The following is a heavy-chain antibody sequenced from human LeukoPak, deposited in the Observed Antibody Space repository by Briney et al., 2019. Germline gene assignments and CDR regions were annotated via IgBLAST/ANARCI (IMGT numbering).Heavy chain of an antibody. D-gene: IGHD3-22*01. CDR1: GGSISSYY. Sequence: SETLSLTCTVSGGSISSYYWSWIRQPPGKGLEWIGYIYYSGSTNYNPSFKSGVTISVETSKNQFSLQLSSVTAADTAVYYCARAAGFYDTNWFDPWGQGTLVTVSS. CDR2: IYYSGST. V-gene: IGHV4-59*01. CDR3: ARAAGFYDTNWFDP. J-gene: IGHJ5*02.